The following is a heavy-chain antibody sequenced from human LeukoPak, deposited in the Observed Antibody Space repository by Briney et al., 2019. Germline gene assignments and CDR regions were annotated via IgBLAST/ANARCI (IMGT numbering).Heavy chain of an antibody. CDR2: ISAYNGNT. CDR3: ARDLEWGDYGGNYI. J-gene: IGHJ4*02. V-gene: IGHV1-18*01. Sequence: ASVKVSCKASGYTLTSYGISWVRQAPGQGLEWMGWISAYNGNTNYAQKLRGRVTMTTDTSTSTAYMELRSLRSDDTAVYYCARDLEWGDYGGNYIWGQGTLVTVSS. D-gene: IGHD4-23*01. CDR1: GYTLTSYG.